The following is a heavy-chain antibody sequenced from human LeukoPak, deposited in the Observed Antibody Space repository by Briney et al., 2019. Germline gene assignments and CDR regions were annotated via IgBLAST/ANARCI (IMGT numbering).Heavy chain of an antibody. CDR3: ARVLKKSIAAAGSDAFDI. Sequence: GASVKVSCKASGYTFTGYYMHWVRQAPGQGLEWMGWISAYNGNTNYAQKLQGRVTMTTDTSTSTAYMELRSLRSDDTAVYYCARVLKKSIAAAGSDAFDIWGQGTMVTVSS. J-gene: IGHJ3*02. V-gene: IGHV1-18*04. CDR2: ISAYNGNT. CDR1: GYTFTGYY. D-gene: IGHD6-13*01.